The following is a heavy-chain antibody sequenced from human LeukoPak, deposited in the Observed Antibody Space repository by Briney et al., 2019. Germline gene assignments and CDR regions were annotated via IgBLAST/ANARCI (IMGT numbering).Heavy chain of an antibody. Sequence: PSETLSLTCTVSGGSISSSGYYWGWIRQPPGKGLEWIGSISSGGSTHYIPSLKSRVTISIDTPKNQFSLKLSSVTAADTAVYYCARRSYDGSGYYYVDYWGQGTLVTVSS. V-gene: IGHV4-39*01. D-gene: IGHD3-22*01. CDR1: GGSISSSGYY. CDR2: ISSGGST. J-gene: IGHJ4*02. CDR3: ARRSYDGSGYYYVDY.